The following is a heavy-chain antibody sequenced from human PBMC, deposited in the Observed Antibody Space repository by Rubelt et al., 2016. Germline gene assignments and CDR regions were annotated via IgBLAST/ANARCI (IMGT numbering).Heavy chain of an antibody. CDR1: GGSFSGYY. CDR3: ARDCGSSTSCYYGVCYYGMDV. V-gene: IGHV4-34*01. J-gene: IGHJ6*02. CDR2: INHSGST. Sequence: QVQLQQWGAGLLKPSETLSLTCAVYGGSFSGYYWSWIRQPPGKGLEWIGEINHSGSTNYNPSLKSRVTISVDTSKNQFALKLSSVTAADTAVYYCARDCGSSTSCYYGVCYYGMDVWGQGTTVTVSS. D-gene: IGHD2-2*01.